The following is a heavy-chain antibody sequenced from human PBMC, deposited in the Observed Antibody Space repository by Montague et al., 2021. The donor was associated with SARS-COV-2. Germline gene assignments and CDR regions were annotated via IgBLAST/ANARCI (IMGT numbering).Heavy chain of an antibody. D-gene: IGHD3-10*01. CDR2: IYYTVNT. V-gene: IGHV4-39*01. CDR1: GGSLSSVDYY. CDR3: ARQTTLLRGRAPPGV. Sequence: SETLSITCTVSGGSLSSVDYYWGWIRQPPGKGLEWIGSIYYTVNTYYNPSLKSRVTISVDASKNQFSLTLSSVSAADTAVYYCARQTTLLRGRAPPGVWGQGTTVTVSS. J-gene: IGHJ6*02.